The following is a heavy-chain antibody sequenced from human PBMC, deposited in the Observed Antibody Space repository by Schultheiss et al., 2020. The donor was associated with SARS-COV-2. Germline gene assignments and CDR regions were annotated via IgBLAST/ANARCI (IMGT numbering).Heavy chain of an antibody. Sequence: SETLSLTCTVSGDSPRSYYWTWVRQPPGKGLEWIGYIANSGSTDYNPSLKSRVTISMDTSKNQFSVKLTSLTAADTAIYYCARGNDFVYFFDSWGQGTLVTVSS. CDR1: GDSPRSYY. CDR3: ARGNDFVYFFDS. D-gene: IGHD3-3*01. V-gene: IGHV4-4*08. J-gene: IGHJ4*02. CDR2: IANSGST.